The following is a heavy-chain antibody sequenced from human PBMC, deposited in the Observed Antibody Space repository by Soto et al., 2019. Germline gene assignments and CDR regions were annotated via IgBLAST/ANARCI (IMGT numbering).Heavy chain of an antibody. D-gene: IGHD3-16*01. V-gene: IGHV1-69*13. Sequence: SGKISCQASGGTFSSYAISWVRQAPGQGLEWMGGIIPILGTANYAQKFQGRVTITADESTSTAYMGLSSLRSEDTAVYYCARGFEGGSSNYPYGMDVWGQGTTVTVSS. CDR1: GGTFSSYA. CDR2: IIPILGTA. CDR3: ARGFEGGSSNYPYGMDV. J-gene: IGHJ6*02.